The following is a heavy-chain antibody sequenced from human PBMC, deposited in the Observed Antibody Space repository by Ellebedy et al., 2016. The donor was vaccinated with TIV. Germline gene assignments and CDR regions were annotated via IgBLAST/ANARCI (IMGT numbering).Heavy chain of an antibody. CDR3: ARVYMPYTSSWYYFDY. CDR1: GGSISGSAYF. J-gene: IGHJ4*02. D-gene: IGHD6-13*01. CDR2: IYYSGST. Sequence: MPSETLSLTCTVSGGSISGSAYFWGWIRQPPGKGLEWIGYIYYSGSTYSNPSLKSRLIISVDTSKNQFSLKLGSVTAADTAVYFCARVYMPYTSSWYYFDYWGQGTLVTVSS. V-gene: IGHV4-30-4*08.